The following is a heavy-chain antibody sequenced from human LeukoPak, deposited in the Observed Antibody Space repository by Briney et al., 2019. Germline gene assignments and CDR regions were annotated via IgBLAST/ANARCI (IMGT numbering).Heavy chain of an antibody. V-gene: IGHV3-7*01. CDR3: ASGGYCSSTSCYEVGAFDY. J-gene: IGHJ4*02. CDR2: IKQDGSEK. D-gene: IGHD2-2*01. Sequence: GGSLRLSCAASGFTFSSYWMSWVRQAPGKGLEWVANIKQDGSEKYYVDSVKGRFTISRDNAKNSLYLQMNSLRAEDTAVYYCASGGYCSSTSCYEVGAFDYWGQGTLVTVSS. CDR1: GFTFSSYW.